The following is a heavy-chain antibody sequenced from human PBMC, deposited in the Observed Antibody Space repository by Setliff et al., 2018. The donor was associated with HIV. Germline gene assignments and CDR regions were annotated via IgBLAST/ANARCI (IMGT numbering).Heavy chain of an antibody. J-gene: IGHJ4*02. D-gene: IGHD1-7*01. V-gene: IGHV1-69*13. Sequence: SVKVSCKASGGTFSTFSSSAISWVRQAPGQGLEWMGGVIPIFGTPKYPQKLQGRVTITADDSTTTAYMELSRLKPDDTAIYYCATALTANWNYEPHFDYWGQGSLVTVS. CDR2: VIPIFGTP. CDR3: ATALTANWNYEPHFDY. CDR1: GGTFSTFSSSA.